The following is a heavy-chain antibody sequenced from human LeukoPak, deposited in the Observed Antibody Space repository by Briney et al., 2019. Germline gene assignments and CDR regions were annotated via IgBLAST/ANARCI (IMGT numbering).Heavy chain of an antibody. CDR2: ISYDGSNK. D-gene: IGHD3-10*01. CDR1: GFTFSSYG. V-gene: IGHV3-30*18. J-gene: IGHJ4*02. Sequence: PGRSLRLSCAASGFTFSSYGMHWVRQAPGKGLECVAVISYDGSNKYYADSVKGRFTISRDNSKNTLYLQMNSLRAEDTAVYYCANLGGYGSGSYYGIDYWGQGTLVTVSS. CDR3: ANLGGYGSGSYYGIDY.